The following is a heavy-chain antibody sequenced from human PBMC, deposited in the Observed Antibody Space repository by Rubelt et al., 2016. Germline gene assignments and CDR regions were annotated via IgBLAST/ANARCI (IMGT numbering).Heavy chain of an antibody. V-gene: IGHV1-18*01. CDR2: ISAYNGNT. CDR3: ARDRTWLVPGLDAFDI. CDR1: GYTFTSYG. J-gene: IGHJ3*02. D-gene: IGHD6-19*01. Sequence: QVQLVQSGAEVKKPGASVKVSCKASGYTFTSYGISWVRQAPGQGLEWMGWISAYNGNTNYAQKLQGRVTMTTYTSTGTAYMELRSLRSDDTAVYYCARDRTWLVPGLDAFDIWGQGTMVTVSS.